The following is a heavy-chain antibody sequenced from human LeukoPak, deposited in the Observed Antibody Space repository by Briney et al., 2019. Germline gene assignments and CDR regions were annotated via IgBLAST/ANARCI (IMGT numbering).Heavy chain of an antibody. J-gene: IGHJ4*02. Sequence: GASVKVSCKASGGTFSSYAISWVRQAPGQGLEWMRWISAYNGNTNYAQKLQGRVTMTTDTSTSTAYMELRSLRSDDTAVYYCARGVLGGSGSYYDSVFDYWGQGTLVTVSS. CDR3: ARGVLGGSGSYYDSVFDY. V-gene: IGHV1-18*01. CDR1: GGTFSSYA. D-gene: IGHD3-10*01. CDR2: ISAYNGNT.